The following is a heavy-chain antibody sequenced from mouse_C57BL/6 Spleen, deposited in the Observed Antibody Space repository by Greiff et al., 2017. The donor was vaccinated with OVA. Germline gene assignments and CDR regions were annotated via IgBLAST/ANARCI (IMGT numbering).Heavy chain of an antibody. CDR1: GYTFTDYY. V-gene: IGHV1-76*01. J-gene: IGHJ2*01. CDR2: IYPGSGNT. CDR3: ARGGLDY. Sequence: QVQLQQSGAELVRPGASVKLSCKASGYTFTDYYINWVKQRPGQGLEGIARIYPGSGNTYYNEKFKGKATLTAEKSSSTAYMQLSSLTSEDSAVYFCARGGLDYWGQGTTLTVSS.